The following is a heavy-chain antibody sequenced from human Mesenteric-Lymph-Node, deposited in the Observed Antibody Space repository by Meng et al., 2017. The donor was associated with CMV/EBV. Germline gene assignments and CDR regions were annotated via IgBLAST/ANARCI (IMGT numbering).Heavy chain of an antibody. CDR1: GFTFGTYG. CDR3: SRDRTPGIADY. CDR2: ISSLGHIT. J-gene: IGHJ4*02. Sequence: GEFLKISCAASGFTFGTYGMAWVRQAPGKGLEWVATISSLGHITYYADSVKGRFTISRDNSKNTLYLQMNSLRAEDTAVYYCSRDRTPGIADYWGQGTLVTVSS. D-gene: IGHD6-13*01. V-gene: IGHV3-23*01.